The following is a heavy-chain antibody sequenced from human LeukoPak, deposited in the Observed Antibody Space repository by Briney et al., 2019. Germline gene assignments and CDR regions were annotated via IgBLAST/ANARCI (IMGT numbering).Heavy chain of an antibody. Sequence: SETLFLTCTVSGGSISSYYWSWIRQPPGKGLEWIGYIYYSGSTNYNPSLKSRVTISVDTSKNQFSLKLSSVTAADTAVYYCARDAPARGYSYGYLDLWGRGTLVTVSS. CDR3: ARDAPARGYSYGYLDL. CDR1: GGSISSYY. V-gene: IGHV4-59*01. J-gene: IGHJ2*01. D-gene: IGHD5-18*01. CDR2: IYYSGST.